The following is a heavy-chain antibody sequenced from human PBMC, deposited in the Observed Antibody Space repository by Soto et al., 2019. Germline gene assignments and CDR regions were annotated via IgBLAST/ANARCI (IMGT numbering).Heavy chain of an antibody. Sequence: QVQLVQSGAEVKKPGSSVKVSCKASGGIFSTYAISWLRQAPGQGLEWMGGIIPIFGTPNYAQRFQGRVTISADESTSTAYMALSRLRPEDTAVDYCARDRDDYGSGNYYIRIDFWGQGTLVTVSS. V-gene: IGHV1-69*01. CDR3: ARDRDDYGSGNYYIRIDF. D-gene: IGHD3-10*01. CDR2: IIPIFGTP. J-gene: IGHJ4*02. CDR1: GGIFSTYA.